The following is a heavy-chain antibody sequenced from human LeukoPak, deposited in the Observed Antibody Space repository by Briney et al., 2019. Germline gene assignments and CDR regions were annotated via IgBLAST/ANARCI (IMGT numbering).Heavy chain of an antibody. CDR1: GFSFNSYA. CDR3: RAVFGQTAMLDY. V-gene: IGHV3-30*02. CDR2: IRYDGSNK. Sequence: TGGSLRLSCAASGFSFNSYAMHWVRQAPGKGLEWVAFIRYDGSNKYYADSVKGRFTISRDNSKNTLYLQMNSLRAEDTAVYYCRAVFGQTAMLDYWGQGTLVTVSS. D-gene: IGHD5-18*01. J-gene: IGHJ4*02.